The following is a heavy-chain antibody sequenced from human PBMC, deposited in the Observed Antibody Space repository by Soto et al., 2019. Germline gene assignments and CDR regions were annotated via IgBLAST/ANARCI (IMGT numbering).Heavy chain of an antibody. V-gene: IGHV4-34*01. CDR2: INHSGST. Sequence: PSETLSLTCAVYGGSFSGYYWSWIRQPPGKGLEWIGEINHSGSTNYNPSLKSRVTISVDTSKNQFSLKLSSVTAADTAVYYCARFQYSSSSAGMDVWGQGTTVTAP. CDR3: ARFQYSSSSAGMDV. J-gene: IGHJ6*02. D-gene: IGHD6-6*01. CDR1: GGSFSGYY.